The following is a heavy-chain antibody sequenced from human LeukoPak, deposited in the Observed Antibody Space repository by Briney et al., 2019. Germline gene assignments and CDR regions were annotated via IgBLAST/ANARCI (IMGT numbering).Heavy chain of an antibody. Sequence: GGSLRLSCAASGFTFSGYSMNWVRQAPGKGLEWVSSISSTSSYIYYADSVKGRFTISRDNAKNSLYLQMNRLRAEDTAVYYCARDSPGSSRFYHYYGLDVWGQGTTVTVSS. V-gene: IGHV3-21*04. CDR3: ARDSPGSSRFYHYYGLDV. J-gene: IGHJ6*02. D-gene: IGHD6-6*01. CDR1: GFTFSGYS. CDR2: ISSTSSYI.